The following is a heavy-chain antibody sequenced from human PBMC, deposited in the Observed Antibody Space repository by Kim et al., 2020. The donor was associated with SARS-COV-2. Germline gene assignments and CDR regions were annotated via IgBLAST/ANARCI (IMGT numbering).Heavy chain of an antibody. CDR1: GYTFTSYT. Sequence: ASVKVSCKASGYTFTSYTLHWVRQAPGQGLEWMGWINVGYGNTRYLQKFQGRVTITRDTSASTAYMELSSLGSEDTAVYYCARDGTTRNGGYYFDFWGQGAPITVSS. J-gene: IGHJ4*02. D-gene: IGHD1-1*01. CDR2: INVGYGNT. V-gene: IGHV1-3*01. CDR3: ARDGTTRNGGYYFDF.